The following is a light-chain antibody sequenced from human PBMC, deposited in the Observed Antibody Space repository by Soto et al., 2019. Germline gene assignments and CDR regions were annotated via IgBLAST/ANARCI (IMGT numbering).Light chain of an antibody. V-gene: IGLV2-14*01. CDR3: SSYSNSSTPVV. J-gene: IGLJ3*02. CDR2: DVR. Sequence: QSVLTQPASVSGSPEQSITISCTGTNSDVGGCDCVSWYQQHPGKAPKLMIFDVRDRPSGVSNRFSGSKSGNTASLTISGLQAEDEADYYCSSYSNSSTPVVFGGGTKLTVL. CDR1: NSDVGGCDC.